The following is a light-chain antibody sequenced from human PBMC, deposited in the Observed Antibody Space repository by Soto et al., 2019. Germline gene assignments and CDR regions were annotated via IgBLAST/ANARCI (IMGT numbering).Light chain of an antibody. CDR2: AAS. Sequence: DIQLTQSPSFLSASVGDRVTITCRASQAINTYLAWYQLKPGKAPKLLIYAASTLQIEVPSRFSGSGSGTAFTLTISSLQPEDYATYFCQQLNTYPLTFGGGTKVEIK. J-gene: IGKJ4*01. CDR1: QAINTY. CDR3: QQLNTYPLT. V-gene: IGKV1-9*01.